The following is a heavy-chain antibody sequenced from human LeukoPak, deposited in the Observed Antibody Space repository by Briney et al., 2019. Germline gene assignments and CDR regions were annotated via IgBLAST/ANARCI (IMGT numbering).Heavy chain of an antibody. CDR1: GFIFSSYS. CDR3: ARGQDTVVTSRDAFDI. Sequence: GGSLRLSCAVSGFIFSSYSMNWVRQAPGKGLEWVSSISTSSIYIYYADSVKGRFTISRDNAKNSLYLQMNSLRAEDTAVYYCARGQDTVVTSRDAFDIWGQGTMVTVSS. D-gene: IGHD4-23*01. J-gene: IGHJ3*02. CDR2: ISTSSIYI. V-gene: IGHV3-21*01.